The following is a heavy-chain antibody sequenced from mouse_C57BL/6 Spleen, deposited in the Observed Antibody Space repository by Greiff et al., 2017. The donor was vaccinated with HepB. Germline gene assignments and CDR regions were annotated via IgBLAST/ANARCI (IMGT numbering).Heavy chain of an antibody. D-gene: IGHD2-1*01. CDR2: IDPSDSET. CDR1: GYTFTSYW. CDR3: ARSGGNYVDWYFDV. V-gene: IGHV1-52*01. J-gene: IGHJ1*03. Sequence: VQLQQPGAELVRPGSSVKLSCKASGYTFTSYWMHWVKQRPIQGLEWIGNIDPSDSETHYNQKFKDKATLTVDKSSSTAYMQLSSLTSEDSAVYYCARSGGNYVDWYFDVWGTGTTVTVSS.